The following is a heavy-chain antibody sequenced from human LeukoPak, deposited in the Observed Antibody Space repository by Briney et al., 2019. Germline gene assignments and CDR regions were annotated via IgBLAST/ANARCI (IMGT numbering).Heavy chain of an antibody. V-gene: IGHV3-23*01. Sequence: GGSLRLSCAASGFTFSTYAMSWVRQAPGMGLQWVSGISESGGRTYYEDSVKGLFTISRNNAKNTLYLHITSLTVDDTAIYYCARDRHRGAFDVRGRGTMVTVS. CDR3: ARDRHRGAFDV. J-gene: IGHJ3*01. D-gene: IGHD3-10*01. CDR1: GFTFSTYA. CDR2: ISESGGRT.